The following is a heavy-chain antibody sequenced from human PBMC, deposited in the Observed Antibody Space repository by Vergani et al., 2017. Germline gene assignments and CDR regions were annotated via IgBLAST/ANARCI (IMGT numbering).Heavy chain of an antibody. CDR1: GFTFDDYA. J-gene: IGHJ4*02. V-gene: IGHV3-9*01. CDR2: ISWNSGSI. D-gene: IGHD6-19*01. Sequence: VQLVESGGGLVQPGRSLRLSCAASGFTFDDYAMHWVRQAPGKGLEWVSGISWNSGSIGYADSVKGRFTISRDNAKNSLYLQMNSLRAEDTALYYCAKGSSGFDYWGQGTLVTVSS. CDR3: AKGSSGFDY.